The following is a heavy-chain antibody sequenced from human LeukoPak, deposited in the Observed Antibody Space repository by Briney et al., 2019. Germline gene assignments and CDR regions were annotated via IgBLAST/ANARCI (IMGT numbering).Heavy chain of an antibody. CDR3: ARVAGGYYYMDV. CDR2: ISSSSSYI. J-gene: IGHJ6*03. CDR1: GFTFSSYS. V-gene: IGHV3-21*01. Sequence: GGSLRLSCAASGFTFSSYSMNWVRQAPGKGLEWVSSISSSSSYIYYADSVKGRLTISRDNAKNSLYLQMNSLRAEDTAVYYCARVAGGYYYMDVWGKGTTVTVSS. D-gene: IGHD1-26*01.